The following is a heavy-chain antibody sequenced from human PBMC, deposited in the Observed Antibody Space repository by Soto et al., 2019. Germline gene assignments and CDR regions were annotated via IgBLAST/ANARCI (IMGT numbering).Heavy chain of an antibody. CDR3: ARERITFFGVVTNVLTNWFDP. D-gene: IGHD3-3*01. V-gene: IGHV1-18*01. Sequence: GASVKVSCKASGYTFTSYGISWVRQAPGQGLEWMGWISAYNGNTNYAQKLQGRVTMTTDTSTSTAYMELRSLRSDDTAVYYCARERITFFGVVTNVLTNWFDPGGHGTLVTVSS. CDR2: ISAYNGNT. J-gene: IGHJ5*02. CDR1: GYTFTSYG.